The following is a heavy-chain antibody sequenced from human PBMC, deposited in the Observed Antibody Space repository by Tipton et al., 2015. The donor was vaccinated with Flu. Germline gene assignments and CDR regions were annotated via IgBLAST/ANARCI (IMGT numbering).Heavy chain of an antibody. D-gene: IGHD3-16*01. CDR3: AREAIRGPDVYYFDY. CDR2: IFPSGTT. V-gene: IGHV4-39*02. Sequence: TLSLTCTVSSGSIRSTNYFCAWIRQPPGKRLELIGSIFPSGTTYYNPSLKSRVTISVDTSKSQFSLMLRSVTAADTAVYYCAREAIRGPDVYYFDYWGQGTLVTVSS. CDR1: SGSIRSTNYF. J-gene: IGHJ4*02.